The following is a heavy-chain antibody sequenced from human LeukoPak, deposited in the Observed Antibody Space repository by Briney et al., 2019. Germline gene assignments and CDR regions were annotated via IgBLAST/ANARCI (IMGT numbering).Heavy chain of an antibody. CDR2: IYTTGST. V-gene: IGHV4-59*10. Sequence: PSETLSLTCAVYGGSFSGYYWSWIRQPAGKGLEWIGRIYTTGSTNYNPSLKSRVTISVDTSKNQFSLKLSSVTAADTAVYYCARRGSSGYYYGPDAFDIWGQGTMVTVSS. CDR1: GGSFSGYY. CDR3: ARRGSSGYYYGPDAFDI. D-gene: IGHD3-22*01. J-gene: IGHJ3*02.